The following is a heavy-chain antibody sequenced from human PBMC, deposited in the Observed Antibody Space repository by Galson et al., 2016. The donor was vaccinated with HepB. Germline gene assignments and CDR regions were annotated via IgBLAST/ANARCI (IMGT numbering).Heavy chain of an antibody. CDR2: DSMDGRRK. Sequence: SLRLSCAASGFTFSQRGMHWVRQAPGKGLEWVAADSMDGRRKFYADSVKGRFTVSRDNSKKTLYLQMDSLRNDDTAVYYCARGKGADYKDAFELWGQGTRVTVSS. CDR1: GFTFSQRG. V-gene: IGHV3-30*03. D-gene: IGHD4-11*01. J-gene: IGHJ3*01. CDR3: ARGKGADYKDAFEL.